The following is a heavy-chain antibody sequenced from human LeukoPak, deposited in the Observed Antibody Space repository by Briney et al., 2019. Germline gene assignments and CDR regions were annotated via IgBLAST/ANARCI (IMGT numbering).Heavy chain of an antibody. CDR1: GFTFSSYA. J-gene: IGHJ4*02. V-gene: IGHV3-23*01. D-gene: IGHD4-11*01. Sequence: GGSLRLSCAASGFTFSSYAMRWVRQAPGKGLEWVSAISGSGGSTYYADSVKGRFTISRDNSKNTLYLQMNSLRAEDTAVYYCAKVTAIYSNLNTGYFDYWGQGTLVTVSS. CDR3: AKVTAIYSNLNTGYFDY. CDR2: ISGSGGST.